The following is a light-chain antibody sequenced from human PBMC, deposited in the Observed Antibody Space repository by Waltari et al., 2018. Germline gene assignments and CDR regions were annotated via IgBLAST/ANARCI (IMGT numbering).Light chain of an antibody. CDR2: KAS. V-gene: IGKV1-5*03. Sequence: IQVTQSPSTLSASVGDRVNITCRTSKSVNRHLAWYQQKPGRAPNLLIYKASTLETGAPSKFSGSGSGTEFSLTITNLQRDDFATYFCQHYDSYQYAFGPGTKLEIK. CDR3: QHYDSYQYA. J-gene: IGKJ2*01. CDR1: KSVNRH.